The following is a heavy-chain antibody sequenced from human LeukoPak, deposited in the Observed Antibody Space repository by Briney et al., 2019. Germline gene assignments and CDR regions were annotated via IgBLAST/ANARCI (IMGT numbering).Heavy chain of an antibody. D-gene: IGHD1-26*01. Sequence: GGSLRLSCAASGFTFSSYSMNWVRQAPGKGQEWVSYISSSSSTMYYADSVKGRFTISRDNAKNSLYLEMNSLRAEDTAVYYCARDRWELLYYYYYYMDVWGKGTTVTVSS. J-gene: IGHJ6*03. CDR1: GFTFSSYS. CDR3: ARDRWELLYYYYYYMDV. CDR2: ISSSSSTM. V-gene: IGHV3-48*01.